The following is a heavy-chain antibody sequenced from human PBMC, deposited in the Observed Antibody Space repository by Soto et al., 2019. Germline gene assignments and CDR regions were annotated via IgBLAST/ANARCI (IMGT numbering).Heavy chain of an antibody. J-gene: IGHJ2*01. D-gene: IGHD4-17*01. CDR3: AGTAGRYGDYVEWYSDL. Sequence: EVQLVESGGGLVQPGGSLRLSCAASGFTFSSYDMHWVRQATGKGLEWVSAIGTAGDTYYPGSVKGRFTISRENAKISLYLQGNSLRAGDTAVYYCAGTAGRYGDYVEWYSDLWGRGTLVTVSS. CDR2: IGTAGDT. CDR1: GFTFSSYD. V-gene: IGHV3-13*01.